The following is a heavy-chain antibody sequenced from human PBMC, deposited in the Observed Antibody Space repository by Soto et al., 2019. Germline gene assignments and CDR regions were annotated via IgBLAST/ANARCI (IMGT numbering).Heavy chain of an antibody. V-gene: IGHV1-46*01. D-gene: IGHD1-26*01. CDR1: GYTLTTFF. J-gene: IGHJ6*02. CDR3: AREAIVAGATTGMDV. CDR2: INPGYPAGRSP. Sequence: QVQLVQSGAEVKKPGASVKVSCKASGYTLTTFFMHWVRQAPGQGLDWMGVINPGYPAGRSPTYAQHVHGRVTMTTDKSTSTVYMELRRLRSDDTAVYYCAREAIVAGATTGMDVWGHGTTVNVSS.